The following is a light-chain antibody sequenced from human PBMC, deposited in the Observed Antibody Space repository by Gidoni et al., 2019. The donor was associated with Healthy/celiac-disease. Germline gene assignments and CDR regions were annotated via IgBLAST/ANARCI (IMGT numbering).Light chain of an antibody. V-gene: IGKV1-33*01. CDR2: YAS. CDR3: QQYDNLPRT. Sequence: DIQMTQSPSSLSASVGDRVTITCQASQDMSNYLNWYQQKPGKAPKILIYYASNLETGVPSRVSGSGSGTDFTFTISSLQPEDIATYYCQQYDNLPRTFGQGTKLEIK. CDR1: QDMSNY. J-gene: IGKJ2*01.